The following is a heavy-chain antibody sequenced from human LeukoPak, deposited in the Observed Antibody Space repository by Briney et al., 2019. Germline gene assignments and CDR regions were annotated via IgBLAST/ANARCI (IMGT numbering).Heavy chain of an antibody. Sequence: GGSLRLSCAASGFTFSSYEMNWVRQAPGRGLEWVSYVSSSGSTVYYADSVKGRFTISRDNAKNSLYLQMNSLSAEGTAIYYCARGSVYVSWGQGTLVTVSS. CDR2: VSSSGSTV. CDR3: ARGSVYVS. D-gene: IGHD3-10*02. J-gene: IGHJ5*02. CDR1: GFTFSSYE. V-gene: IGHV3-48*03.